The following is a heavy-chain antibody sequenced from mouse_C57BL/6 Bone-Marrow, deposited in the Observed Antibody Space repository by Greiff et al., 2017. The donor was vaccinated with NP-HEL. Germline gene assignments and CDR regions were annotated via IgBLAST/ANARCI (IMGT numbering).Heavy chain of an antibody. V-gene: IGHV5-6*01. D-gene: IGHD1-1*01. CDR2: ISSGGSYT. CDR1: GFTFSSYG. J-gene: IGHJ1*03. CDR3: ARHEVITTVVVFYWYFDV. Sequence: EVKLVESGGDLVKPGGSLKLSCAASGFTFSSYGMSWVRQTPDKRLEWVATISSGGSYTYYPDSVKGRFTISRDNAKNTLYLQMSSLKSEDTAMYYCARHEVITTVVVFYWYFDVWGTGTTVTVSS.